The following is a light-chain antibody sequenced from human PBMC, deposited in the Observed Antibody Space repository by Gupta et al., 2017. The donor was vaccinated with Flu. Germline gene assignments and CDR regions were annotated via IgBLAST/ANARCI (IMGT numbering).Light chain of an antibody. Sequence: EMELTQSPDTLSLSPGERATLSCRASQSVSTYLAWYQKKPGQAPRLLIYDASNRATGIPARFSGSGSGTDFTLTISSLEPEDFAVYYCQKRGNWPPYTFGQGTRLEIK. CDR1: QSVSTY. J-gene: IGKJ2*01. CDR2: DAS. V-gene: IGKV3-11*01. CDR3: QKRGNWPPYT.